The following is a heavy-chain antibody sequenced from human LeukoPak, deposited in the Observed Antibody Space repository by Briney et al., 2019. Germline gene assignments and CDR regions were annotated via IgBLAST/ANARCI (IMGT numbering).Heavy chain of an antibody. V-gene: IGHV1-2*02. CDR3: ARVYLGVYYYGSSGYSHLDY. CDR2: INPNSGGT. Sequence: ASVKVSCKASGYTFTDYYMHWVRQAPGQGLEWMRWINPNSGGTNYAQKFQGRVTMTRDTSISTAYMELSRLRSDDTAVYYCARVYLGVYYYGSSGYSHLDYWGQGTLVTVSS. D-gene: IGHD3-22*01. CDR1: GYTFTDYY. J-gene: IGHJ4*02.